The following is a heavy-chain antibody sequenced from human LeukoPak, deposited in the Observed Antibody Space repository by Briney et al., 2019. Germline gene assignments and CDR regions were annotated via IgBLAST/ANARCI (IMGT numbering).Heavy chain of an antibody. CDR2: ISYDGSNK. D-gene: IGHD3-16*01. CDR1: GFTFSSYG. CDR3: AALGYVDIDY. J-gene: IGHJ4*02. V-gene: IGHV3-30*03. Sequence: GGSLRLSCAASGFTFSSYGMHWVRQAPGKGLEWVAVISYDGSNKYYADSVKGRFTISRDNSKHTLYLQMNSLRAEDTAVYYCAALGYVDIDYWGQGTMVTVSS.